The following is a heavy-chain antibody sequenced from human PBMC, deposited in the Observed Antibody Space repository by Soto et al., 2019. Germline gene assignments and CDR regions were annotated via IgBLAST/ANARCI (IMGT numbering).Heavy chain of an antibody. J-gene: IGHJ5*02. CDR3: ARGRVRMAGRPENWLDP. V-gene: IGHV6-1*01. D-gene: IGHD6-6*01. CDR2: TYYRSKWYT. CDR1: GDSVSGNIAA. Sequence: QTLSLPYAISGDSVSGNIAACNWIRQSPSRGLEWLGRTYYRSKWYTDYAPSVKSRITINSDTSKNQVSLQMTSVTPEDTAVYYCARGRVRMAGRPENWLDPWGQGILVTVSS.